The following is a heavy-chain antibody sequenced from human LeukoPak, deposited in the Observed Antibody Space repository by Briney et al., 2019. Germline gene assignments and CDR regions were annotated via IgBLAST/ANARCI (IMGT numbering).Heavy chain of an antibody. J-gene: IGHJ5*02. Sequence: PGGSLRLSCAASGFTFSGYSMHWVRQAPGKGLEWVSYISSTGSTTSYGDSVKGRFTVSRDNAKNSLYLQMNSLRAEDTAVYYCARDLRFYGSGSYVNVCWFGRWGQGTLVTVSS. CDR1: GFTFSGYS. D-gene: IGHD3-10*01. CDR2: ISSTGSTT. V-gene: IGHV3-48*01. CDR3: ARDLRFYGSGSYVNVCWFGR.